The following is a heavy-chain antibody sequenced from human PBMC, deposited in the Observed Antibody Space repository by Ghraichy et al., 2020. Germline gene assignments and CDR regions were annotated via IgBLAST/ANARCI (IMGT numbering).Heavy chain of an antibody. Sequence: GSLSLTCAVYGGSFSGYSWSWIRQPPGKGLEWIGEINHSGSTNYNPSLKSRVTISVDTSKNQFSLKVNSVTAADTAVYYCARGGQQPNWFDPWGQGTLVTVSS. V-gene: IGHV4-34*01. D-gene: IGHD6-13*01. J-gene: IGHJ5*02. CDR1: GGSFSGYS. CDR3: ARGGQQPNWFDP. CDR2: INHSGST.